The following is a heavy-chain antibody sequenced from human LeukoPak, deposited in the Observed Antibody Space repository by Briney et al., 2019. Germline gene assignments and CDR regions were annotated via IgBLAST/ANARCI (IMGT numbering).Heavy chain of an antibody. J-gene: IGHJ4*02. CDR3: ARDWGMTTVTTTPYYFDY. CDR2: ISSSSSYI. V-gene: IGHV3-21*01. CDR1: GFTFSSYS. D-gene: IGHD4-17*01. Sequence: PGGSLRLSCAASGFTFSSYSMNWVRQAPGKGLEWVSSISSSSSYIYYADSVKGRFTISRDNAKNSLYLQMNSLRAEDTAVYYCARDWGMTTVTTTPYYFDYWGQGTLVTVSS.